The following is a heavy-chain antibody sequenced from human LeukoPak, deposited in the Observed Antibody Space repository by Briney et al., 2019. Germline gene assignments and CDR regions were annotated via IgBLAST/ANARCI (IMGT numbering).Heavy chain of an antibody. CDR1: GYIFTNYW. J-gene: IGHJ4*02. V-gene: IGHV5-51*01. D-gene: IGHD5-24*01. Sequence: GESLKISCQVSGYIFTNYWISWVRQMPGKGLESMGIIYPADSDTTYSPPFQGQVTISADKSISTAYLQWSSLRASDTAMYYCARASRDGYNQNFDHWGQGTLVTVSS. CDR3: ARASRDGYNQNFDH. CDR2: IYPADSDT.